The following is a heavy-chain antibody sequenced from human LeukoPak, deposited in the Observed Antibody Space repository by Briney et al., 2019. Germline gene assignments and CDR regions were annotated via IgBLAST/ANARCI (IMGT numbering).Heavy chain of an antibody. CDR2: ISTRSSTM. J-gene: IGHJ4*02. CDR3: ARDGWYSGYDFDY. D-gene: IGHD5-12*01. V-gene: IGHV3-48*04. Sequence: GGSLRLSCAASRFTFSSYNMNWVRQAPGKGLEWVSYISTRSSTMYYADSVKGRFTIPRDNAKNSLYLQMNSLRAEDTAVYYCARDGWYSGYDFDYWGQGTLVTVSS. CDR1: RFTFSSYN.